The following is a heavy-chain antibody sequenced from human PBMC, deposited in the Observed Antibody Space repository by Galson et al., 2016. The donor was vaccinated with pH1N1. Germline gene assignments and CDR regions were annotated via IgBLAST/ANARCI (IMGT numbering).Heavy chain of an antibody. CDR2: IIGSGSIT. CDR3: VRETRDDYNYGNFDY. V-gene: IGHV3-48*03. D-gene: IGHD5-24*01. CDR1: GFNFKTYE. J-gene: IGHJ4*02. Sequence: SLRLSCAASGFNFKTYEMHWVRQAPGKGLEWVSYIIGSGSITNYADSVRGRFTISRDNAKNSLFLQMDSLRAEDTAIYYCVRETRDDYNYGNFDYWGQGTLVTVSS.